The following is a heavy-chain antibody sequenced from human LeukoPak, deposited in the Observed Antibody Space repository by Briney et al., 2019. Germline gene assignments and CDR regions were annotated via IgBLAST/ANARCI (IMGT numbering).Heavy chain of an antibody. V-gene: IGHV1-8*01. D-gene: IGHD2-2*01. Sequence: ASVKVSCKASGYTFTSYDINWVRQATGRGLEWMGWMNPNSGNTGYAQKFQGRVTMTRNTSISTAYMELSSLRSEDTAVYYCARGNIVVVPAAMTNYYYYGMDVWGQGTTVTVSS. CDR3: ARGNIVVVPAAMTNYYYYGMDV. J-gene: IGHJ6*02. CDR2: MNPNSGNT. CDR1: GYTFTSYD.